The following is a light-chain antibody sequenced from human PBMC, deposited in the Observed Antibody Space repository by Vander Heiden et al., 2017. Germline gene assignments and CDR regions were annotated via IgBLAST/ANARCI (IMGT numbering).Light chain of an antibody. J-gene: IGKJ1*01. CDR2: GAS. Sequence: EIVMTQSPATLSVSPGERATLSCRASQSVRNKLAWYQQKPGQAPSLLIHGASTRATGIPARFRGSGSGTDFTLTISSLQSEDFAVYFCQQYNTWPPAWTFGQGTKVEI. CDR1: QSVRNK. V-gene: IGKV3-15*01. CDR3: QQYNTWPPAWT.